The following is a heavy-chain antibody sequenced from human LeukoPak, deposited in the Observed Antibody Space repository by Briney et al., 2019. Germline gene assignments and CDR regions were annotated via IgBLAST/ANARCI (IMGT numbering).Heavy chain of an antibody. V-gene: IGHV3-21*01. J-gene: IGHJ4*01. Sequence: GGSLRLSCAASGVTFSDYSFNWVRQAPGEGLEWVSSISSSSSYKYYADSLKGRFTISRDNAKNSLYLQVNSLRAEDTAVYYCARINDIENSYHLDFWGHGTLVTVSS. D-gene: IGHD2-15*01. CDR2: ISSSSSYK. CDR3: ARINDIENSYHLDF. CDR1: GVTFSDYS.